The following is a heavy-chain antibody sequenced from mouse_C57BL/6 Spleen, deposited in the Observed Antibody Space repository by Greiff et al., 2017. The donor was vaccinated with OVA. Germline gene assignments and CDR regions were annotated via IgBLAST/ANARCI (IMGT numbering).Heavy chain of an antibody. CDR3: ASGYSNYEGYAMDY. CDR1: GYTFTSYW. J-gene: IGHJ4*01. Sequence: VKLQQPGAELVRPGSSVKLSCKASGYTFTSYWMDWVKQRPGQGLEWIGNIYPSDSETHYNQKFKDKATLTVDKSSSTAYMQLSSLTSEDSAVYYCASGYSNYEGYAMDYWGQGTSVTVSS. V-gene: IGHV1-61*01. CDR2: IYPSDSET. D-gene: IGHD2-5*01.